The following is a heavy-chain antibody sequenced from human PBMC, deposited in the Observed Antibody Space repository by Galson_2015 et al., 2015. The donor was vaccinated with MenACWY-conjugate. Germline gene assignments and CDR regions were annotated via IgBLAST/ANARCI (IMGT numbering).Heavy chain of an antibody. J-gene: IGHJ6*02. CDR2: INSDGSST. CDR3: AARLLHSGGMDV. CDR1: GFTFNNYA. D-gene: IGHD3-10*01. Sequence: SLRLSCAASGFTFNNYAMHWVRQAPGKGLVWVSRINSDGSSTSYADSVKGRFTIPRDNAKNTLYLQMNSLRAEDTAVYYYAARLLHSGGMDVWGQGTTVTVSS. V-gene: IGHV3-74*01.